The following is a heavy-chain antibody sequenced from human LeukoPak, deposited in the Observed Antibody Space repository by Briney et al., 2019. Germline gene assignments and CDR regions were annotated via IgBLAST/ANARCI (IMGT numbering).Heavy chain of an antibody. CDR2: IHYTGST. D-gene: IGHD3-10*01. V-gene: IGHV4-59*01. J-gene: IGHJ5*02. Sequence: SETLSLTCTVTGGTINSYYWSWIQQPPGKGLECIGYIHYTGSTNYNPSLKSRDTISVDTSKSQFSLKLSSVTAADTAIYYCARGGYYDSGNDFRFDPWGQGTLVTVSS. CDR1: GGTINSYY. CDR3: ARGGYYDSGNDFRFDP.